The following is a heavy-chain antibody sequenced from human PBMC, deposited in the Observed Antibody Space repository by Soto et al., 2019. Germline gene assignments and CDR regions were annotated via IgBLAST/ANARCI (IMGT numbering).Heavy chain of an antibody. Sequence: SETLSLTCTVSGGSISSSSYYWGWIRQPPGKGLEWIGSIYYSGSTYYNPSLKSRVTISVDTSKNQFSLKLSSVTAADTAVYYCASSGWWYFYYWGQGTLVTVSS. CDR1: GGSISSSSYY. D-gene: IGHD6-19*01. J-gene: IGHJ4*02. CDR2: IYYSGST. CDR3: ASSGWWYFYY. V-gene: IGHV4-39*01.